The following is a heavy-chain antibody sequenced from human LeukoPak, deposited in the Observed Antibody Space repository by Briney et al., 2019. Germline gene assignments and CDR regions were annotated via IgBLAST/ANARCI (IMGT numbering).Heavy chain of an antibody. J-gene: IGHJ4*02. CDR2: MSNDGN. CDR3: ARDGGGGGSYPDY. D-gene: IGHD1-26*01. Sequence: GRSLRLSCGASGFTSNNCGMPWVRQAPGKGLEWVAVMSNDGNYYADSEKGRFTISRDNSKNTLYLQMNSLRPEDTAVYYCARDGGGGGSYPDYWGQGTLVTVSS. CDR1: GFTSNNCG. V-gene: IGHV3-30*03.